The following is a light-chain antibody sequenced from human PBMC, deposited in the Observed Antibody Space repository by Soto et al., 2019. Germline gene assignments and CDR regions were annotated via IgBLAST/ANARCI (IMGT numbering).Light chain of an antibody. J-gene: IGLJ3*02. Sequence: SYELTQPPSVSVAPGQTARITCGGDKLGSKIVHWYKQRPGQAPVAVVFDATDRPSGIPDRISGSKSGTSASLAISGLRSEDEADYYCAAWDDSLSGPWVFGGGTKLTVL. CDR2: DAT. CDR1: KLGSKI. CDR3: AAWDDSLSGPWV. V-gene: IGLV3-21*02.